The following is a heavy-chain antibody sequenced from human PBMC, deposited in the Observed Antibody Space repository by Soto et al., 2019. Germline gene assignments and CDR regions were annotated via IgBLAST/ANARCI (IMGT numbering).Heavy chain of an antibody. CDR1: GGTFSTHT. D-gene: IGHD1-1*01. CDR2: IIPILDIP. V-gene: IGHV1-69*04. Sequence: SVKVSCKASGGTFSTHTFSWVRQAPGQGLEWMGRIIPILDIPNYAQRFQGRVTFSADKSTDTAYMELNSLRFEDTAVYFCAIERLDDTAKIIDYWGQGTLVTVSA. J-gene: IGHJ4*02. CDR3: AIERLDDTAKIIDY.